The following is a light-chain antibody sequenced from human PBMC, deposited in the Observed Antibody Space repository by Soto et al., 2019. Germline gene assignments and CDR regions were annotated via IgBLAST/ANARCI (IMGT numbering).Light chain of an antibody. CDR3: QQYGSSPRT. CDR1: QSVSSN. J-gene: IGKJ1*01. Sequence: EIVMTQSPATLSVSPGERVTLSCRASQSVSSNLAWYQQKPGQAPRLLIYGASSRATGIPDRFSGSGSGTDFTLTISRLEPEDFAVYYCQQYGSSPRTFGQGTKV. V-gene: IGKV3-20*01. CDR2: GAS.